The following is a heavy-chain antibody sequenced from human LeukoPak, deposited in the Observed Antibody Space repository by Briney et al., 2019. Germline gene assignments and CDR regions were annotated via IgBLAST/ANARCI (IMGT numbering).Heavy chain of an antibody. CDR3: AKDPGDYSNYRFYFDY. J-gene: IGHJ4*02. V-gene: IGHV3-30*18. D-gene: IGHD4-11*01. CDR2: ISYDGSNE. CDR1: GFTFSTYG. Sequence: GGFLRISCAASGFTFSTYGMHWVCQGPGKGLDWVAVISYDGSNEYYADSVKGRFTISRDNSKNTLHLQMNSLRDEDTALYYCAKDPGDYSNYRFYFDYWGQGTLVTVSS.